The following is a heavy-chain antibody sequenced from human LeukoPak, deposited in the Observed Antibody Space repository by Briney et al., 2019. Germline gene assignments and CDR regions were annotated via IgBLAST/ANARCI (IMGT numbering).Heavy chain of an antibody. V-gene: IGHV4-4*07. CDR3: ARASTVTDNCFDP. D-gene: IGHD4-17*01. Sequence: SETLSLTCTVSGGSISNYYWSWIRQPAGKGLEWIGRIYTSGSTNYSPSLKSRLTMSVDTSKNQFSLKLNSVTAADTAVYYCARASTVTDNCFDPWGQGTLVTVSS. CDR1: GGSISNYY. J-gene: IGHJ5*02. CDR2: IYTSGST.